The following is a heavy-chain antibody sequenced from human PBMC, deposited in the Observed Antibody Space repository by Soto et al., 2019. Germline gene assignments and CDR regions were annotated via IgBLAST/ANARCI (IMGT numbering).Heavy chain of an antibody. CDR2: LNIGNGNT. D-gene: IGHD2-15*01. CDR1: GYTFTSYA. Sequence: QVQLVQSGAEVKKPGASVKVSCKTSGYTFTSYAIHWVRQAPGQGLEWLGWLNIGNGNTQYSPKLHDRVTLTRDTSASTAYMELSSLRSEDTAVYYCAREPLCGGRCYAHWFDPWGQGTLVTVSS. V-gene: IGHV1-3*04. CDR3: AREPLCGGRCYAHWFDP. J-gene: IGHJ5*02.